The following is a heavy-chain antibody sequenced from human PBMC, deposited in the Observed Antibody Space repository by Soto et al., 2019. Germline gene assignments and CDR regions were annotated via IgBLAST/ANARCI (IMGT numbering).Heavy chain of an antibody. D-gene: IGHD4-17*01. J-gene: IGHJ4*02. CDR1: GWSFSGYY. CDR3: ARGRYGFNGYIDY. Sequence: QVQLQQSGAGLLKPSETLSLTCAVSGWSFSGYYWTWIRQSPGKGLEWIGEINHSGDTNYNPSLKSRVTISVDTSKNQFSLSLSSVTAADTAVYYCARGRYGFNGYIDYRGQGTRVMVSS. V-gene: IGHV4-34*01. CDR2: INHSGDT.